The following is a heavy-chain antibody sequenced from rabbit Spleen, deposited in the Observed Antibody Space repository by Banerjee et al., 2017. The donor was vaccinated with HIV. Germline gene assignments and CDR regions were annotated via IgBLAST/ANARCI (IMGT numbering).Heavy chain of an antibody. V-gene: IGHV1S40*01. Sequence: QSLEESGGGLVQPEGSLTLTCTASGFSFSSSYYMCWVRQAPGKGLEWIACIKTGSGSTYYASWAKGRFTISKTSSTTVTLQMTSLTAADTAIYFCARDRTSTTGWIYDLWGQGTLVTV. CDR1: GFSFSSSYY. CDR2: IKTGSGST. CDR3: ARDRTSTTGWIYDL. D-gene: IGHD1-1*01. J-gene: IGHJ3*01.